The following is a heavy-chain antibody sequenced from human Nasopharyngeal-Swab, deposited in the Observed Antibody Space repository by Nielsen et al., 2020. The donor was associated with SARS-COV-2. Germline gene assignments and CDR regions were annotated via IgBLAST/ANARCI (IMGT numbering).Heavy chain of an antibody. J-gene: IGHJ4*02. D-gene: IGHD7-27*01. Sequence: GGSLRLSCAASGFTFSSYGMRWVRQAPGKGLEWVAVISYDGSNKYYADSVKGRFTISRDNSKNTLYLQMNSLRAEDTAVYYCAKLSWGLETFDYWGQGTLVTVSS. CDR3: AKLSWGLETFDY. CDR2: ISYDGSNK. V-gene: IGHV3-30*19. CDR1: GFTFSSYG.